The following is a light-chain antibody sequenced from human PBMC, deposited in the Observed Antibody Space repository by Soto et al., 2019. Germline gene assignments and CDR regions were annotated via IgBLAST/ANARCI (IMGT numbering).Light chain of an antibody. V-gene: IGKV1-39*01. CDR3: QQSYSTPTWT. J-gene: IGKJ1*01. CDR1: QDISNY. Sequence: DIQMTQSPSSLSASVGDRVTITCQASQDISNYLNWYQQKPGKAPKLLISAASSLQSGVPSRFSGSGSGTDFTLTISSLQPEDFATYYCQQSYSTPTWTFGQGTKVDIK. CDR2: AAS.